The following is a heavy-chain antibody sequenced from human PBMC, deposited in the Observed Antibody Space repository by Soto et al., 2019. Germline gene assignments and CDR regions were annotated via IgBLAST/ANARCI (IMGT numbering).Heavy chain of an antibody. CDR2: IYYSGST. V-gene: IGHV4-59*08. CDR1: GGYISSYD. CDR3: ARNVVPAAITYYYYYYMDV. J-gene: IGHJ6*03. Sequence: SETLSLTCTVSGGYISSYDWSWIRQPPGKGLEWIGYIYYSGSTNYNPSLKSRVTISVDTSKNQFSLKLSSVTAADTAVYYCARNVVPAAITYYYYYYMDVWGKGTTVTVSS. D-gene: IGHD2-2*01.